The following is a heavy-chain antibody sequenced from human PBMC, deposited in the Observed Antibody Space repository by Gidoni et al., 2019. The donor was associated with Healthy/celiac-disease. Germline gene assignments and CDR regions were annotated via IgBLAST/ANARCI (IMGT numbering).Heavy chain of an antibody. CDR1: GFNFGSSS. J-gene: IGHJ1*01. V-gene: IGHV3-21*01. CDR2: ISSSSRYI. Sequence: EVQLVESGGGLVQPGGSLRLSCAASGFNFGSSSMNWVRQAPGKGREWVSSISSSSRYIYYADSVKGRFTISRDNAKNSLYLQMNSLRAEDTAVYYCARVPIAVAGTGAEYFQHWGQGTLVTVSS. D-gene: IGHD6-19*01. CDR3: ARVPIAVAGTGAEYFQH.